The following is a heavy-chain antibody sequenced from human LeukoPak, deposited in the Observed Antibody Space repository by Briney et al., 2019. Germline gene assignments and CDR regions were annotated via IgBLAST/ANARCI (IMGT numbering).Heavy chain of an antibody. CDR3: ARGPYYFDY. V-gene: IGHV1-18*01. Sequence: ASVKVSCKASGYTFTNYGITWVRQAPGQGLEWMGWISAHDGTRNYALKHEDRVTMTTDTSTSTAYMELRGLRSDDTAVYYCARGPYYFDYWGQGTLVTVSS. CDR1: GYTFTNYG. J-gene: IGHJ4*02. CDR2: ISAHDGTR.